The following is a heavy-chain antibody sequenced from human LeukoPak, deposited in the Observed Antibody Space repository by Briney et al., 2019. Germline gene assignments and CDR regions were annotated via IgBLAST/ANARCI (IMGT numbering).Heavy chain of an antibody. CDR3: GSLPSRSPSSWYLDY. D-gene: IGHD6-13*01. Sequence: SVKVSCKASGGTFSSYAISWVRQAPGQGLEWMGRIIPILGIANYAQKFQGRVTITADKSTSTAYMELSSLRSEDTAVYYCGSLPSRSPSSWYLDYWGQGTLVTVSS. CDR2: IIPILGIA. CDR1: GGTFSSYA. J-gene: IGHJ4*02. V-gene: IGHV1-69*04.